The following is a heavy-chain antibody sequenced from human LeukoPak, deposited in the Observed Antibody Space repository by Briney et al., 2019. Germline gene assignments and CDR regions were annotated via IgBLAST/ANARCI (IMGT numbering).Heavy chain of an antibody. CDR2: IYHSGST. CDR3: ARSYSGIPYYFDY. V-gene: IGHV4-59*01. CDR1: GDSISGYY. D-gene: IGHD1-26*01. J-gene: IGHJ4*02. Sequence: SETLSLTCTVSGDSISGYYWSWIRQPPGKGPEWIGNIYHSGSTNYSPSLKSRVTISVDTSKNQFSLKLSSVTAADTAVYYCARSYSGIPYYFDYWGQGTLVTVSS.